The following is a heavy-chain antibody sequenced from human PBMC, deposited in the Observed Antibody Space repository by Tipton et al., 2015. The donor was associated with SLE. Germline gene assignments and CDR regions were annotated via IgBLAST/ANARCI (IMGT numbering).Heavy chain of an antibody. V-gene: IGHV4-59*01. CDR2: IYYSGRT. CDR3: ARGRVPNT. J-gene: IGHJ5*02. Sequence: LRLSCTVSGGSISNFYWSWIRQPPGKGLEWIGYIYYSGRTNNNPSLQSRVTISVDTSKNQLSLKMRSVTAADTAVYYCARGRVPNTWGQGTLVTVST. CDR1: GGSISNFY.